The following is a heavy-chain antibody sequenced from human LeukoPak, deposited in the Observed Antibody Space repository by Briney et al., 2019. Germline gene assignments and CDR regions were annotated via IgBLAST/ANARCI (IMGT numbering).Heavy chain of an antibody. CDR2: INAGNGNT. V-gene: IGHV1-3*01. D-gene: IGHD3-22*01. Sequence: GESLKISCKASGYTFTSYAMHWVRQAPGQRLEWMGWINAGNGNTKYSQKFQGRVTITRDTSASTAYMELSSLRSEDTAVYYCAGHYYDSSEAFDIWGQGTMVTVSS. J-gene: IGHJ3*02. CDR3: AGHYYDSSEAFDI. CDR1: GYTFTSYA.